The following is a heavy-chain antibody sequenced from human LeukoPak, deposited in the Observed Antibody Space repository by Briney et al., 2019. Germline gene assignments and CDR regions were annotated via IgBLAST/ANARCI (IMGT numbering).Heavy chain of an antibody. Sequence: GGTLRLSCAASGFTFSSYGMSWVRQAPGKGLEWVSGISGSGGSTYYADSVKGRFTISRDNTKNTLYLQMNSLRAEDTAVYYCVLYYYGSGSYLGVFDYWGQGTLVTVSS. D-gene: IGHD3-10*01. CDR3: VLYYYGSGSYLGVFDY. V-gene: IGHV3-23*01. CDR2: ISGSGGST. J-gene: IGHJ4*02. CDR1: GFTFSSYG.